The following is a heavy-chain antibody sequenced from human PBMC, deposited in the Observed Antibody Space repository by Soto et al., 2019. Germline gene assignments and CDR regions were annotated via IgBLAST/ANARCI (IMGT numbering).Heavy chain of an antibody. CDR2: IRSKSNSYAT. CDR1: GFTFSGSA. J-gene: IGHJ4*02. CDR3: PRGYGDYVRDY. V-gene: IGHV3-73*01. D-gene: IGHD4-17*01. Sequence: EVQLVESGGGLVQPGGSLKLSCAVSGFTFSGSAMHWVRQASGKGLEWVGRIRSKSNSYATAYAASVNGRFTISRDDSKKTAYLQMNSLNPEDTAVYYCPRGYGDYVRDYWGQGTLVTVSS.